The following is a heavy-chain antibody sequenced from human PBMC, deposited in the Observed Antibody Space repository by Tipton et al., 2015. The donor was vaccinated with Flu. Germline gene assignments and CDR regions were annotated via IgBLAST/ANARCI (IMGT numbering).Heavy chain of an antibody. D-gene: IGHD3-10*01. Sequence: SLRLSCAAPGFTFSSYAMSWVRQAPGKGLEWVSVMYSGGSTYYADSVKGRFTISRDNSKNTLYLQMNSLRAEDTAVYYCARAVGVRHYVAAFDIWGQGTMVTVSS. CDR2: MYSGGST. V-gene: IGHV3-66*02. CDR3: ARAVGVRHYVAAFDI. J-gene: IGHJ3*02. CDR1: GFTFSSYA.